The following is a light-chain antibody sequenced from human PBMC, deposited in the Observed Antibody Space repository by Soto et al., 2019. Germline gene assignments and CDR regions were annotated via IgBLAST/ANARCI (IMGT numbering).Light chain of an antibody. V-gene: IGKV3-15*01. CDR1: QSVSSN. Sequence: EIVLTQSPATLSVSPGERATLSCRAGQSVSSNLAWYQQKSGQPPRLLIYGASTRAIGIPARFSGSGFGTEFSLTISSLQSEDFAVYYCQQYNNWPPTTFGQGTKVDI. CDR2: GAS. CDR3: QQYNNWPPTT. J-gene: IGKJ1*01.